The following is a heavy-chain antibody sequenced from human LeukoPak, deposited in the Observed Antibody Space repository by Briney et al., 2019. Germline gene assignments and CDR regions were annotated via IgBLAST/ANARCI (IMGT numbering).Heavy chain of an antibody. CDR3: AKGGWFGESKPFDP. D-gene: IGHD3-10*01. CDR1: GFTFSTYG. V-gene: IGHV3-30*02. J-gene: IGHJ5*01. Sequence: GGSLRLPCAASGFTFSTYGTHWVRQAPGKGLEWVAFIQCDGSNKYYADSVKGRFTISRDNSKNTLYLQMNSLRPEDTAVYYCAKGGWFGESKPFDPWGQGTLVTVSS. CDR2: IQCDGSNK.